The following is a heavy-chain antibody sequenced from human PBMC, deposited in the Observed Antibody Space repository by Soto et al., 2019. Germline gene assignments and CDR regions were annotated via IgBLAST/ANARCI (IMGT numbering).Heavy chain of an antibody. J-gene: IGHJ6*02. D-gene: IGHD1-26*01. Sequence: ASVNVSCKASGYTFTSYAMHCVRQAPGQRLEWMGWINAGNGNTKYSQKFQGRVTITRDTSASTAYMELSSLRSEDTAVYYCAREGGSYYRYYYGMDVWGQGTTVTVSS. V-gene: IGHV1-3*01. CDR1: GYTFTSYA. CDR2: INAGNGNT. CDR3: AREGGSYYRYYYGMDV.